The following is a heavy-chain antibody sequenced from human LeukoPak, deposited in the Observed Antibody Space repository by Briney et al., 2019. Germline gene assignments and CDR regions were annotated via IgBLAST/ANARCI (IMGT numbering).Heavy chain of an antibody. CDR2: ISGSGGST. CDR1: GFTFSSYA. J-gene: IGHJ4*02. V-gene: IGHV3-23*01. Sequence: GASLRLSCAASGFTFSSYAMSWVRQAPGKGLEWVSAISGSGGSTYYADSVKGRFTISRNNSKNTLYLQMNSLRAEDTAVYYCAKDQVAVAWRYCFDYWGQGTLVTVSS. CDR3: AKDQVAVAWRYCFDY. D-gene: IGHD6-19*01.